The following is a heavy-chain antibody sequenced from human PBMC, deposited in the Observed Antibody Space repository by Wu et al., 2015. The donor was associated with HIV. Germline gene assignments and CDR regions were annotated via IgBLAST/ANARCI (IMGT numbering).Heavy chain of an antibody. Sequence: QVQLVQSGAEVKKPGASVKVSCKASGYTFTDFFIHWVRQAPGQGLEWMGWVSPNTGGTNYAQKFQGRVTMTRDTSINTAYMELTSLTSDDTAMYYCARDFSLRLVIAYFFGHYWGQGALVTVSS. J-gene: IGHJ4*02. CDR1: GYTFTDFF. V-gene: IGHV1-2*02. D-gene: IGHD2-21*01. CDR3: ARDFSLRLVIAYFFGHY. CDR2: VSPNTGGT.